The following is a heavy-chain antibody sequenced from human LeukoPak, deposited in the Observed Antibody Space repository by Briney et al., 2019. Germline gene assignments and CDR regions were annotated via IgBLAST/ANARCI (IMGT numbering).Heavy chain of an antibody. V-gene: IGHV1-18*01. CDR3: ARDEYYYDSSGYYSWFDP. D-gene: IGHD3-22*01. CDR2: ISAYNGNT. CDR1: GYTFTNYG. J-gene: IGHJ5*02. Sequence: ASVKVSCKASGYTFTNYGISWVRQAPGQGLEWMGWISAYNGNTNYAQKLQGRVTMTTDTSTSTAYMELRSLRSDDTAVYYCARDEYYYDSSGYYSWFDPWGQGTLVTVSS.